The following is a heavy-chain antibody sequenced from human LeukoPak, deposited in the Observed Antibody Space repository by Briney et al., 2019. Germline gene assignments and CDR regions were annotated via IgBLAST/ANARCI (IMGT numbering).Heavy chain of an antibody. CDR1: GDTVSSNTAA. Sequence: SQTLSLTCAISGDTVSSNTAAYNWLRLSPSRGLEWLGRTYYGSTWLNDYAPSVRGRITVSPDTSKNQFSLQLNSVTPEDTAVYYCARGRLGMGYWGQGTPVTVSS. D-gene: IGHD7-27*01. J-gene: IGHJ4*02. CDR2: TYYGSTWLN. V-gene: IGHV6-1*01. CDR3: ARGRLGMGY.